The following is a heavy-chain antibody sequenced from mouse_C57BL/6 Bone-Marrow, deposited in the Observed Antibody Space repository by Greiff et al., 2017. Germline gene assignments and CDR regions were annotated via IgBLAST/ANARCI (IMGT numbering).Heavy chain of an antibody. CDR3: ARGMDY. Sequence: QVQLQQPGAELVKPGASVTLSCKASGYTFTSYWMHWVKQRPGQGLEWIGMIHPNSGSTNYNEKFKSKATLTVDKSNSTAYMQLSSLTSEDTAVYYCARGMDYWGQGTSVTVSS. CDR2: IHPNSGST. J-gene: IGHJ4*01. V-gene: IGHV1-64*01. CDR1: GYTFTSYW.